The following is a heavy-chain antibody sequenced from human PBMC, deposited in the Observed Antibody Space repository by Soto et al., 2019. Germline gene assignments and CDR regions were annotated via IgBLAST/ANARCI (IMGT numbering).Heavy chain of an antibody. J-gene: IGHJ4*02. V-gene: IGHV3-23*01. CDR2: ISGSGGST. Sequence: EVQLLESGGGLVQPGGSLRLSCAASGFTFSSYAMSWVRQAPGKGLEWVSVISGSGGSTYYADSVKGRFTMSRDNCKNTLYLQRNSLRDGVTAVYYSAKALAWLVRYGFDYWGQGTLVTVSS. CDR1: GFTFSSYA. CDR3: AKALAWLVRYGFDY. D-gene: IGHD6-19*01.